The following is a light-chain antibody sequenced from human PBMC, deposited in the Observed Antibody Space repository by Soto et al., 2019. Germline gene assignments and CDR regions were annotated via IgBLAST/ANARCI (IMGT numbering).Light chain of an antibody. CDR2: DVS. CDR1: SSDVGGYNY. V-gene: IGLV2-11*01. CDR3: CSYAGSYTSYV. J-gene: IGLJ1*01. Sequence: QSALTQPRSVSGSPGQSVTISCTGTSSDVGGYNYVSWYQQHPGKAPKLMIYDVSKRPSGVPDRFSGSKSGNTASLTISGLQAEDDADYYCCSYAGSYTSYVFGTGTKLTVL.